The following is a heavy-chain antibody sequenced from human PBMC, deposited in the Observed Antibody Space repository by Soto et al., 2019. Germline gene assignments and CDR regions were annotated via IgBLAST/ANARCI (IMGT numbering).Heavy chain of an antibody. Sequence: SQTLCHRRGVEYGSSVDFDWSCISQTQGKGLEWIGQINHSGISNYNPSLKSRVTMSVDASKNQLSLTLTSVTAADTAVYYCARHQRFSYDSGIYYIPLFAHWGLGTLVTVSS. J-gene: IGHJ4*02. CDR3: ARHQRFSYDSGIYYIPLFAH. CDR1: YGSSVDFD. V-gene: IGHV4-34*01. D-gene: IGHD3-10*01. CDR2: INHSGIS.